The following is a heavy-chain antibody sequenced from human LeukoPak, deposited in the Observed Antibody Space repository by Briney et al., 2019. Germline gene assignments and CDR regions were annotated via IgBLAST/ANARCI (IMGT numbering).Heavy chain of an antibody. J-gene: IGHJ4*02. D-gene: IGHD2-2*02. CDR1: GFTFSSYA. CDR3: AKDLVFCSSTSCYIPTDLDY. CDR2: ISGSGGST. Sequence: PGGSLRLSCAASGFTFSSYAMSWVRQAPGKGLEWVSAISGSGGSTYYADSVKGRFTISRDNSKNTLYLQMNSLRAEDTAVYYCAKDLVFCSSTSCYIPTDLDYWGQGTLVTVSS. V-gene: IGHV3-23*01.